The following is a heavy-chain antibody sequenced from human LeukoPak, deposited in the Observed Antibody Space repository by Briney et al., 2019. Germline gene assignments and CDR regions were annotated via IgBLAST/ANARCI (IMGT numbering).Heavy chain of an antibody. Sequence: GRSLRLSCAASGFTFSSYAMHWVRQAPGKGLEWVAVIPYDGSNKYYADSVKGRFTISRDNSKNTLYLQMNSLRAEDTAVYFCASGKYRYGDNWFDPWGQGTLVTVSS. CDR3: ASGKYRYGDNWFDP. J-gene: IGHJ5*02. CDR1: GFTFSSYA. D-gene: IGHD5-18*01. CDR2: IPYDGSNK. V-gene: IGHV3-30*04.